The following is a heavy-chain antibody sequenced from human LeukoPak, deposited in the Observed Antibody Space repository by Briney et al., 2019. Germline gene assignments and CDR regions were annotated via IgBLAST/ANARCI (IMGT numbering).Heavy chain of an antibody. CDR3: ARVASGTLDY. V-gene: IGHV3-53*01. CDR1: GFTFSTYA. D-gene: IGHD6-25*01. Sequence: PGGSLRLSCAASGFTFSTYAMSWVRQAPGKGLEWVSVIYSGTNTYYADSVKGRFIISRDNPKNMLYLQMNSLRAEDTAVYYCARVASGTLDYWGQGTLVTVSS. J-gene: IGHJ4*02. CDR2: IYSGTNT.